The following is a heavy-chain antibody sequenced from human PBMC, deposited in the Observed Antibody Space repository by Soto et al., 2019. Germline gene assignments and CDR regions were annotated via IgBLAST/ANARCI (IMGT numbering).Heavy chain of an antibody. CDR1: GFIFSSYG. CDR2: ISYDGSNK. D-gene: IGHD3-16*02. J-gene: IGHJ4*02. V-gene: IGHV3-30*18. Sequence: QVQLVESGAGVVQPGKSLRLSCAGSGFIFSSYGMHWVRQAPGKGLEWVAFISYDGSNKYYGDSVKGRVTISRDNSKNTQDLQINSLRVEDTAVYFCAKALGELSPESFDYWGQGTLVTVSS. CDR3: AKALGELSPESFDY.